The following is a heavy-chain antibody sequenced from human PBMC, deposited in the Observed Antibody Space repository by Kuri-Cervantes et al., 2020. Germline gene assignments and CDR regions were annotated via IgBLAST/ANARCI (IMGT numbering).Heavy chain of an antibody. J-gene: IGHJ4*02. V-gene: IGHV3-23*01. CDR2: ISGSGGST. CDR1: GFTFSSYA. D-gene: IGHD3-10*01. CDR3: AAVLLWFGEYRQIDY. Sequence: GESLKISCAAPGFTFSSYAMSWVRQAPGKGLEWVSAISGSGGSTYYADSVKGRFTISRDNSKNTLYLQMNSLRAEDTAVYYCAAVLLWFGEYRQIDYWGQGTLVTVSS.